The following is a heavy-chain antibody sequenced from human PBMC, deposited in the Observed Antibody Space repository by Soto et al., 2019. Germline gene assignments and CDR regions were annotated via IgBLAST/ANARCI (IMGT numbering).Heavy chain of an antibody. CDR2: IKSKTDGGTT. CDR3: TTDLTPDLAESFYDYIWGSSPGHY. J-gene: IGHJ4*02. V-gene: IGHV3-15*01. Sequence: GGSLRLSCAASGFTFSNAWMSWVRQAPGKGLEWVGRIKSKTDGGTTDYAAPVKGRFTISRDDSKNTLYLQMNSLKTEDTAVYYCTTDLTPDLAESFYDYIWGSSPGHYWGQGTLVTVSS. CDR1: GFTFSNAW. D-gene: IGHD3-16*01.